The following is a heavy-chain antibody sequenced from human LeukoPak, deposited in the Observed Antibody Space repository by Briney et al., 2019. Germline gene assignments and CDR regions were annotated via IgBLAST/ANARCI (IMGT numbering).Heavy chain of an antibody. Sequence: SETLSLTCTVSGGSISSYYWSWIRQPPGKGLEWIGYIYYSGSTNYNPSLKSRVTISVDTSKSQFSLKLSSVTAADTAVYHCARLGGSYSDYWGQGTLVTVSS. V-gene: IGHV4-59*08. D-gene: IGHD1-26*01. J-gene: IGHJ4*02. CDR3: ARLGGSYSDY. CDR2: IYYSGST. CDR1: GGSISSYY.